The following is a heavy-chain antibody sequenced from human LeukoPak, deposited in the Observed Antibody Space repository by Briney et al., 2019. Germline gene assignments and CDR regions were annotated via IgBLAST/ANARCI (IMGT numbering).Heavy chain of an antibody. CDR1: GFTFSSYG. J-gene: IGHJ4*02. D-gene: IGHD3-3*01. Sequence: GSLRLSCAASGFTFSSYGMHWVRQAPGKGLEWVAVISYDGSNKYYADSVKGRFTISRDNSKNTLYLQMNSLRAEDTAVYYCAKDHRITIFGVAGDWGQGTLVTVSS. V-gene: IGHV3-30*18. CDR3: AKDHRITIFGVAGD. CDR2: ISYDGSNK.